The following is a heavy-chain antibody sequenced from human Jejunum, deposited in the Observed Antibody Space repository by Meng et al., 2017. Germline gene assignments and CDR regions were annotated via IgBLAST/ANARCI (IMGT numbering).Heavy chain of an antibody. CDR2: IYHSGTT. CDR1: GDYISSSYW. CDR3: ARDFEALNGV. D-gene: IGHD2-8*01. J-gene: IGHJ1*01. V-gene: IGHV4-4*02. Sequence: LQGSGPGLVKPWGTLSLTCAVSGDYISSSYWWSWVRQSPGKGLEWIGEIYHSGTTNYNPSLKSRVTLSVDKSKNQFSLNLSSVTAADTAVYFCARDFEALNGVWGQGTLVTVSS.